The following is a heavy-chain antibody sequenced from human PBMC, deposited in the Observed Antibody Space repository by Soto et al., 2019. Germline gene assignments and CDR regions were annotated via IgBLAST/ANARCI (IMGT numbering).Heavy chain of an antibody. Sequence: GGSLRLSCAASGFTFSSYGIHWVRQAPGKGLEWVAVIWYDGSNKYYADSVKGRFTISRDNSKNTLYLQMNSLRAEDTAVYYCARGVVVTATIDYWGQGTLVTVSS. J-gene: IGHJ4*02. V-gene: IGHV3-33*01. CDR2: IWYDGSNK. D-gene: IGHD2-21*02. CDR1: GFTFSSYG. CDR3: ARGVVVTATIDY.